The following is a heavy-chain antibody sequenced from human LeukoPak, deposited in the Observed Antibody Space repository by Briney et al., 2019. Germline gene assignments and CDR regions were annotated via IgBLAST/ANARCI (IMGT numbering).Heavy chain of an antibody. CDR2: INPSGGST. Sequence: ASVRVSCKASGYTFTNYYVHWVRQAPGQGLERMGIINPSGGSTMNAQKFQGRVTMTRDTSTGTVYMELSSLRSEDTAVYYCARDRSSGWYPLDYWGQGTLVTVSS. CDR1: GYTFTNYY. CDR3: ARDRSSGWYPLDY. J-gene: IGHJ4*02. V-gene: IGHV1-46*01. D-gene: IGHD6-19*01.